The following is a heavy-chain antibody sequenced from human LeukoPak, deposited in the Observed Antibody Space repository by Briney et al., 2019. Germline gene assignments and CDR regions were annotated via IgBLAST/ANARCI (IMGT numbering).Heavy chain of an antibody. CDR2: INNDGSDT. V-gene: IGHV3-74*01. CDR3: ARGSSGPDF. CDR1: VFTFSGHW. Sequence: GGSLRLSCAASVFTFSGHWMHWVRQAPGKGLVWVSRINNDGSDTVYADSVKGRFTISRDNAKNTLYLQMNSLRAEDTAVYYCARGSSGPDFWGQGTLVTVSS. J-gene: IGHJ4*02.